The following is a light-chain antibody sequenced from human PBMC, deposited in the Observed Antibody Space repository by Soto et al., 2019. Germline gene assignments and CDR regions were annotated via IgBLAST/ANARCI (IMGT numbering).Light chain of an antibody. CDR2: AAS. CDR3: QQYYRYPRT. Sequence: AIRMTQSPSSFSASIGDRVTITCRASQGISDFLAWYQQKPGKAPNLLIYAASTLQSGVPSRFSGSGSGTDFSLTITYLQSDDFATYYCQQYYRYPRTFGQGTKVEIK. CDR1: QGISDF. V-gene: IGKV1-8*01. J-gene: IGKJ1*01.